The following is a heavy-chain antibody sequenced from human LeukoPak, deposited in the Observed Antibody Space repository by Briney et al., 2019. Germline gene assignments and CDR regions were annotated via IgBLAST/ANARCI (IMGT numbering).Heavy chain of an antibody. CDR2: ISSSSYI. CDR3: AKDPDYGGNSIYFDY. D-gene: IGHD4-23*01. V-gene: IGHV3-21*04. CDR1: GFTFSSYS. Sequence: GGSLRLSCAASGFTFSSYSMNWVRQAPGKGLEWVSSISSSSYIYYADSVKGRFTISRDNSKNTLYLQMNSLRAEDTAVYYCAKDPDYGGNSIYFDYWGQGTLVTVSS. J-gene: IGHJ4*02.